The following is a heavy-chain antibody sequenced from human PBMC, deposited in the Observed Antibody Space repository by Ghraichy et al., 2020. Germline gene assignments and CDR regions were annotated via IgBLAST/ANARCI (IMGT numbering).Heavy chain of an antibody. CDR3: ARGATVVRFFYYDGMDV. Sequence: GESLRLSCVGSGFTLSGYSMNWVRQSPGKGLEWVAYITSSSRTISYADSVKGRFTISRDNAQNSLYLQMNSLRDEDTALYYCARGATVVRFFYYDGMDVWGQGTTVTVSS. CDR2: ITSSSRTI. V-gene: IGHV3-48*02. D-gene: IGHD4-23*01. J-gene: IGHJ6*02. CDR1: GFTLSGYS.